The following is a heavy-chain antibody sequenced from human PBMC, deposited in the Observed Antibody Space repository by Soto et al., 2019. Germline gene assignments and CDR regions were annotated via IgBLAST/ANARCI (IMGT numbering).Heavy chain of an antibody. V-gene: IGHV5-10-1*01. CDR2: IDPSDSYT. Sequence: PGESLKISCKGSGCSFTSYWISWVRQMPGKGLEWMGRIDPSDSYTNYSPSFQGHVTISADKSISTAYLQWSSLKASDTAMYYCVRFGIAVAGKMIAPYYYYGMDVWGQGTTVTVSS. CDR1: GCSFTSYW. J-gene: IGHJ6*02. CDR3: VRFGIAVAGKMIAPYYYYGMDV. D-gene: IGHD6-19*01.